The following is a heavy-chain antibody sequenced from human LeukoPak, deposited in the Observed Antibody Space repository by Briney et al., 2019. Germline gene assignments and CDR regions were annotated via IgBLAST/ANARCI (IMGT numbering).Heavy chain of an antibody. CDR3: ARGRIQLWSQHFDY. J-gene: IGHJ4*02. V-gene: IGHV4-34*01. CDR2: INHSGST. Sequence: SETLSLTCAVYGGSFSGYYWSWIRRPPGKGLEWIGEINHSGSTNYNPSLKSRVTISVDTSKNQFSLKLSSVTAADTAVYYCARGRIQLWSQHFDYWGQGTLVTVSS. D-gene: IGHD5-18*01. CDR1: GGSFSGYY.